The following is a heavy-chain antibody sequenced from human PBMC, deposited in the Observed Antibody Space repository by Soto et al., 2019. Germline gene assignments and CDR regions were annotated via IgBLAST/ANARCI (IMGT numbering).Heavy chain of an antibody. D-gene: IGHD2-2*01. CDR2: IVASGGNT. Sequence: EVQLLESGGGLVQPGGSLRLSCAASGFTFSSYAMSWVRQAPGKGLEWVSAIVASGGNTYHVDAVKGRFTISRDNSKNTLYLRMNSLRAEDTAVYYCAKYGCGSPTCPYYFYSFVDVWGKGTTVTVSS. V-gene: IGHV3-23*01. J-gene: IGHJ6*04. CDR3: AKYGCGSPTCPYYFYSFVDV. CDR1: GFTFSSYA.